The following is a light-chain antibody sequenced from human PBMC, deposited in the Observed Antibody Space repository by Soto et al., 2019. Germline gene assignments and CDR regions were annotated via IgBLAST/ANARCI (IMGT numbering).Light chain of an antibody. CDR2: AAS. V-gene: IGKV1-8*01. Sequence: AIRMTQSPSSFSASTGDRVTITCRASQGISSYLAWYQQKPGKAPKLLIYAASTLQSGVPSRFSGIVSGTDFTLTISCLQSEDSATYSCQHYYSYPRTFGQGTKVEIK. J-gene: IGKJ1*01. CDR3: QHYYSYPRT. CDR1: QGISSY.